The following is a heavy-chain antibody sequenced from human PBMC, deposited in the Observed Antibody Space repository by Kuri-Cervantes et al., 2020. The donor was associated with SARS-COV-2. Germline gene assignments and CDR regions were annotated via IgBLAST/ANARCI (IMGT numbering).Heavy chain of an antibody. V-gene: IGHV3-33*01. Sequence: GESLKISCAASGFTFSSYGMHWVRQAPGKGLEWVAVIWYDGSNKYYADSVKGRFTISRDNSKNTLYLQMNSLRAEDTAVYYCARELVGATNYYGMDVWGQGTTVTVLL. D-gene: IGHD1-26*01. CDR1: GFTFSSYG. CDR3: ARELVGATNYYGMDV. J-gene: IGHJ6*02. CDR2: IWYDGSNK.